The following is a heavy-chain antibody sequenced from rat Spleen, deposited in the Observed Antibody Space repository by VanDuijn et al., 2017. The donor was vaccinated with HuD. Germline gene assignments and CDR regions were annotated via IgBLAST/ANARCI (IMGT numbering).Heavy chain of an antibody. J-gene: IGHJ2*01. CDR2: ITNKVNTT. CDR1: GFTFSDYY. V-gene: IGHV5-22*01. D-gene: IGHD1-5*01. CDR3: TAGGIYWDY. Sequence: EVQLVESGGGLVQPGRSLKLSCAASGFTFSDYYMSWVRQAPRSGLEWVASITNKVNTTYYPDTVKGRFTISRDIAKNTLYLQMNSLRSEDTATYYLTAGGIYWDYWGQGVMVTVSS.